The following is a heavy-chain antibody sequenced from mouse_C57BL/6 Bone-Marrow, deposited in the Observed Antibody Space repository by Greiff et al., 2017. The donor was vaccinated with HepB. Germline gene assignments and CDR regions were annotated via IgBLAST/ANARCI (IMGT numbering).Heavy chain of an antibody. Sequence: QVQLQQSGAELARPGASVKLSCKASGYTFTSYGISWVKQRTGQGLEWIGEIYPRSGNTYYNEKFKGKATLTADKSSSTAYMELRSLTSEDSAFYFCARSDGSSFYYFDYWGQGTTLTVSS. J-gene: IGHJ2*01. D-gene: IGHD1-1*01. CDR3: ARSDGSSFYYFDY. CDR2: IYPRSGNT. V-gene: IGHV1-81*01. CDR1: GYTFTSYG.